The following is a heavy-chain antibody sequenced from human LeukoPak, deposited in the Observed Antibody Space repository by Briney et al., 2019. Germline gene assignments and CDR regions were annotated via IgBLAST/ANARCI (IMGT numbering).Heavy chain of an antibody. CDR1: GGSFSGYY. J-gene: IGHJ4*02. Sequence: PSETLSLTCAVYGGSFSGYYWSWIRQPPGKGLEWIGEINHSGSTNYNPSLTSRGTISVDTSKNHFSLKLSSVTAADTAVYYCARDPTGITFGGVIVRRYYFDYWGQGTLVTVSS. CDR3: ARDPTGITFGGVIVRRYYFDY. D-gene: IGHD3-16*02. CDR2: INHSGST. V-gene: IGHV4-34*01.